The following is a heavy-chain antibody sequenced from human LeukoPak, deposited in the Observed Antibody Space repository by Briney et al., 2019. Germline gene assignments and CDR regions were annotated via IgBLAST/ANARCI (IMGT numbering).Heavy chain of an antibody. J-gene: IGHJ4*02. CDR1: GGTFSSYT. CDR3: ARWSGDSRTRDFDY. Sequence: SVKVSCKASGGTFSSYTIGWVRQAPGQGLEWMGRIIPILGIANYAQKFQGRVTITADKSTSTAYMELSSLRSEDTAVYYCARWSGDSRTRDFDYWGQGTLATVSS. V-gene: IGHV1-69*02. D-gene: IGHD3-22*01. CDR2: IIPILGIA.